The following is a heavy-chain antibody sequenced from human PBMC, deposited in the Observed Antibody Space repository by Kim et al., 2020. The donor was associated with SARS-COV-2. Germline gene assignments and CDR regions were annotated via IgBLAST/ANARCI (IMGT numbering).Heavy chain of an antibody. Sequence: GGSLRLSCAASGFTFSSYGMRWVRQAPGKGLEWVAIIWSGGSSINYVDSVQGRFTISRDNSKNTLYLQMNSLRAEDTAVYYCARDLGFGVTDDLEIWGQGTMVTVSS. CDR1: GFTFSSYG. CDR3: ARDLGFGVTDDLEI. D-gene: IGHD3-10*01. V-gene: IGHV3-33*01. J-gene: IGHJ3*02. CDR2: IWSGGSSI.